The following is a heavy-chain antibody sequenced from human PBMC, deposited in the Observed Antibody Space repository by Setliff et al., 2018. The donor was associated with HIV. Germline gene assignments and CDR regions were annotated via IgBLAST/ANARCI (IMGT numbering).Heavy chain of an antibody. Sequence: SETLSLTCSVPGGSIINYFWGWIRMPPGKGLEWIGYIYYTGSTHHNPSLESRVATSVDTSKNQFSLKLSSVTAADTAVYYCARIVRWELVATSTFFYYYMDVWGKGTTVTVSS. D-gene: IGHD1-26*01. CDR1: GGSIINYF. V-gene: IGHV4-59*08. J-gene: IGHJ6*03. CDR3: ARIVRWELVATSTFFYYYMDV. CDR2: IYYTGST.